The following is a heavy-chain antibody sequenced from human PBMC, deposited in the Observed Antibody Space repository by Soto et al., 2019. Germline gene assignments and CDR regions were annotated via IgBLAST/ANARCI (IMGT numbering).Heavy chain of an antibody. J-gene: IGHJ4*02. Sequence: PAETLSLTCAVYGGSISGYYWSWICQPPGKGLEWIGEINHSGSTYYNPSLKSRVTISVDTSKNQFSLKLSSVTAADTAVYYCASTGRYFDWSFDYWGQGTLVTVSS. V-gene: IGHV4-34*01. CDR3: ASTGRYFDWSFDY. CDR1: GGSISGYY. D-gene: IGHD3-9*01. CDR2: INHSGST.